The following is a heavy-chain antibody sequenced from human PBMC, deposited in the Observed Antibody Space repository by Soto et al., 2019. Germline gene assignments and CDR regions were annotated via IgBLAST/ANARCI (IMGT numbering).Heavy chain of an antibody. CDR2: INDSGST. CDR1: GESFSGYY. D-gene: IGHD3-3*01. V-gene: IGHV4-34*01. Sequence: QVQLQQRGAGLLKPSETLYLTCDVDGESFSGYYWTWIRQPPGKGLEWIGEINDSGSTNHKPSHKSRVTMSIDKSKNQFSLNLRSVNAADTGVYYCAKGRRFPEARYYFLDVWGNGTTVTVSS. J-gene: IGHJ6*03. CDR3: AKGRRFPEARYYFLDV.